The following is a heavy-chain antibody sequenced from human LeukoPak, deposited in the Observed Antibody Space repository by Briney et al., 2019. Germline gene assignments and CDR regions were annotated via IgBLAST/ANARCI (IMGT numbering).Heavy chain of an antibody. D-gene: IGHD3-10*01. V-gene: IGHV3-30*18. Sequence: GGSLRLSCAASGFTFSSYGMHWVRQAPGKGLEWVALISYDGGNKFYADSVRDRFTISRDNSKNPLFLQMNSLRIEDTAVYYCAKVFEVRGARRPKDYWGQGTLVIVSS. CDR2: ISYDGGNK. CDR3: AKVFEVRGARRPKDY. CDR1: GFTFSSYG. J-gene: IGHJ4*02.